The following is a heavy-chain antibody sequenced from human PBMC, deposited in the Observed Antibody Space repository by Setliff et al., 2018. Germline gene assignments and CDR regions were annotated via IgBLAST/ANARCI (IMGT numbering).Heavy chain of an antibody. Sequence: GGSLRLSCAASGFTFSSYAMSWVRQAPGKGLEWVSAISGSGGSTYYADSVKGRFTISRDNPKNTLYLQMNSLRAEDTAVYYCAKDLLMVYGVFQHWGQGTLVTVSS. V-gene: IGHV3-23*01. CDR1: GFTFSSYA. J-gene: IGHJ1*01. CDR2: ISGSGGST. CDR3: AKDLLMVYGVFQH. D-gene: IGHD2-8*01.